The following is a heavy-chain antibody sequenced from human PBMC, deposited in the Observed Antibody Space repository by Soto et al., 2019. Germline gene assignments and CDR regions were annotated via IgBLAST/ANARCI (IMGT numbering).Heavy chain of an antibody. V-gene: IGHV4-34*01. CDR2: INHSGST. J-gene: IGHJ3*02. Sequence: QVQLQQWGAGLLKPSETLSLTCAVYGGSFSDFYWNCIRQPPGKGLEWIGEINHSGSTSYNPSLKSRVTISVDTSKNQISLKLTSVTAADTAVYYCARGHRVVWVVPTAPRDGFQIWGQGKMVTVSS. D-gene: IGHD2-2*01. CDR3: ARGHRVVWVVPTAPRDGFQI. CDR1: GGSFSDFY.